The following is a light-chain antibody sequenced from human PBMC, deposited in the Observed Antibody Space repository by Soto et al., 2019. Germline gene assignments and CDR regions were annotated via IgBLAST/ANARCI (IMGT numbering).Light chain of an antibody. Sequence: EIVLTQSPATLSLSPGERATLSCRASQSVSSYLAWYQQKPGQAPRLLIYDASNRATGIPARFSGSGSGTDFTLTISRLEPEDFAVYYCQQRSNWPSGYTFGQGTKLEIK. CDR3: QQRSNWPSGYT. CDR1: QSVSSY. J-gene: IGKJ2*01. V-gene: IGKV3-11*01. CDR2: DAS.